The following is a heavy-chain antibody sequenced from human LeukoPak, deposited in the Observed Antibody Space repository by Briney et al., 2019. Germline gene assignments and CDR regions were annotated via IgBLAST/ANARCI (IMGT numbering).Heavy chain of an antibody. J-gene: IGHJ4*02. CDR3: ASRVVIDFDY. V-gene: IGHV4-38-2*02. CDR1: GYSISSGYY. Sequence: SETLSLTCTVSGYSISSGYYWGWIRQPPGKGLEWIGSIYHSGSTYYNPYLKSRVTISVDTSKHQFSLKLRSVTAADTAVYYCASRVVIDFDYWGQGTLVTVSS. CDR2: IYHSGST. D-gene: IGHD3-22*01.